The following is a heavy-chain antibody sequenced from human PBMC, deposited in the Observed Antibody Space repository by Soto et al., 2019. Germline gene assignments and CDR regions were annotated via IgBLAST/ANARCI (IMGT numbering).Heavy chain of an antibody. Sequence: QVQLQESGPGLVRPSETLSLTCTVSGGSVSTGSYDWSWIRQPPGKGLEWIGKIFFTGSAHYNPSLRNRVTMSVGTSKDQFSLTLTSVTAADTAVYYCARDGHGMDVWGQGTTVTVSS. J-gene: IGHJ6*02. CDR2: IFFTGSA. CDR1: GGSVSTGSYD. V-gene: IGHV4-61*01. CDR3: ARDGHGMDV.